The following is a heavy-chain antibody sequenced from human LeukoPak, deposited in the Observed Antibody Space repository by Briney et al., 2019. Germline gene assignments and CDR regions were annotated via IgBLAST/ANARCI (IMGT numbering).Heavy chain of an antibody. CDR3: AKDKRYSGSDPFDY. Sequence: GGSLRLSCAASGFTFDDYAMHWVRQAPGKGLEWVSLISGDGGSTYYADSVKGRFTISRDNSKNSLYLQMNSLRTEDTALYYCAKDKRYSGSDPFDYWGQGTLVSVPS. V-gene: IGHV3-43*02. CDR1: GFTFDDYA. D-gene: IGHD5-12*01. CDR2: ISGDGGST. J-gene: IGHJ4*02.